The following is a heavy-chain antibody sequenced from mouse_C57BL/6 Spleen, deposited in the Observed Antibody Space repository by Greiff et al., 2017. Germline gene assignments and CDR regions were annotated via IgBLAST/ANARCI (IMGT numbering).Heavy chain of an antibody. V-gene: IGHV1-19*01. CDR2: INPYNGGT. CDR1: GYTFTDYY. CDR3: ARKIYGSSSYFDY. Sequence: VQLQQSGPVLVKPGASVKMSCKASGYTFTDYYMNWVKQSHGKSLEWIGVINPYNGGTSYNQKFKGKATLTVDKSSSTAYMELNSLTSEDSAVYYCARKIYGSSSYFDYWGQGTTLTVSS. J-gene: IGHJ2*01. D-gene: IGHD1-1*01.